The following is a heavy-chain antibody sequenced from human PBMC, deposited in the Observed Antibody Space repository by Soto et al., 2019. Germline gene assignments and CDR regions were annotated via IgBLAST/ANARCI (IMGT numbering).Heavy chain of an antibody. J-gene: IGHJ4*02. CDR2: ISYDGNNK. CDR1: GFTFSSYG. Sequence: GGSLRLSCAASGFTFSSYGMHWVRQAQGKGLEWVTFISYDGNNKYYADSVKGRVTVSRDNSKNTQYLQMNSLGAEDTAVYFCAKALGELSPESFDYWGRGTLVTVSS. D-gene: IGHD3-16*02. CDR3: AKALGELSPESFDY. V-gene: IGHV3-30*18.